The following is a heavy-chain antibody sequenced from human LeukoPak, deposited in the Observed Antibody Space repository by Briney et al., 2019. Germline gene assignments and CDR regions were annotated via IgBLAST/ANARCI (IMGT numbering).Heavy chain of an antibody. CDR3: ARDSHYYYAMDV. J-gene: IGHJ6*02. V-gene: IGHV4-38-2*02. CDR1: GYSISSGYY. CDR2: IYHSGST. Sequence: SETLSLTCTVSGYSISSGYYWGWIRQPPGKGLEWIGSIYHSGSTYYNPSLKSRVTISVDTSKNQFSLKLSSVTAADTAVYYCARDSHYYYAMDVWGQGTTVTVSS.